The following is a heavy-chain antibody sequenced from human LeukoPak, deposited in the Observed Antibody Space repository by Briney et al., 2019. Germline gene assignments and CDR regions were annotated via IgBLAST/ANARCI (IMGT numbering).Heavy chain of an antibody. CDR2: ISGSGDHT. D-gene: IGHD3-22*01. CDR1: GFTFSSYA. Sequence: GGSLRLSCAATGFTFSSYAMSGVRQAPGKGLVWVPAISGSGDHTYYTDSVKGRFTISRDNSKNTLYLQMNSLRADDTALYYCAKDGGHFYDDSGYKTLDPWGQGTLVTVSS. CDR3: AKDGGHFYDDSGYKTLDP. J-gene: IGHJ5*02. V-gene: IGHV3-23*01.